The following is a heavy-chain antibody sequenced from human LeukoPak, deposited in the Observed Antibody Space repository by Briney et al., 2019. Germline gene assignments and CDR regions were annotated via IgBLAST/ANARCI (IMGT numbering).Heavy chain of an antibody. CDR1: GYTSTGYY. D-gene: IGHD6-19*01. V-gene: IGHV1-2*02. CDR3: ASPGYSSGWYLDY. Sequence: ASVKVSCKASGYTSTGYYMHWVRQAPGQGLEWMGWINPNSGGTNYAQKFQGRVTMTRDTSISTAYMELSRLRSDDTAVYYCASPGYSSGWYLDYWGQGTLVTVSS. J-gene: IGHJ4*02. CDR2: INPNSGGT.